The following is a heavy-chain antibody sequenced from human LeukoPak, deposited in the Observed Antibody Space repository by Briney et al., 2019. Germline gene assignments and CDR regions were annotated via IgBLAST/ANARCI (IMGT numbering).Heavy chain of an antibody. D-gene: IGHD1-1*01. Sequence: SETLSLTCAVYGGSFSGYYWGWIRQPPGKGLEWIGSIYYSGSTYYNPSLKSRVSISVHTSKNQFSLKLRSVTAADTAVYYCARPVPSRLGWFDPWGQGTLVTVSS. CDR1: GGSFSGYY. CDR2: IYYSGST. J-gene: IGHJ5*02. CDR3: ARPVPSRLGWFDP. V-gene: IGHV4-39*01.